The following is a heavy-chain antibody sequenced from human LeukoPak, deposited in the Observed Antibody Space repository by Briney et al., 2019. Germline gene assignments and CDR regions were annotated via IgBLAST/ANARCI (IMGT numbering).Heavy chain of an antibody. D-gene: IGHD2-2*02. J-gene: IGHJ5*02. CDR2: IYYSGST. CDR3: ARSPWPYCSSTSCYTLGWFDP. CDR1: GGSISSGGYY. Sequence: SQTLSLTCTVSGGSISSGGYYWSWIRQHPGKGLEWIGYIYYSGSTYYNPSLKSRVTISVDTSKNQFSLKLSSVTAADTAVYYCARSPWPYCSSTSCYTLGWFDPWGQGTLVTVSS. V-gene: IGHV4-31*03.